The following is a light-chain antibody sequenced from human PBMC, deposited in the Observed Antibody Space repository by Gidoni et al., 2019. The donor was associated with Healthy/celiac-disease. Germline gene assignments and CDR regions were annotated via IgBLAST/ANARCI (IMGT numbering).Light chain of an antibody. J-gene: IGKJ3*01. CDR1: QSVLYSSNNRNY. Sequence: DIVMTQSPDSLAVSLGERATINCKSSQSVLYSSNNRNYLAWYKQKPGQPPKLLIYWASTRESGVPDRFSGSGSGTDFTLTISSLQAEDVAVYYCQQYYSTFTFGPGTKVDTK. CDR3: QQYYSTFT. V-gene: IGKV4-1*01. CDR2: WAS.